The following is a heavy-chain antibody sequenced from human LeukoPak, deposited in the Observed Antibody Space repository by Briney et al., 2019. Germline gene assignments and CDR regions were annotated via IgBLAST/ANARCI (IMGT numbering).Heavy chain of an antibody. CDR2: INPSGGST. Sequence: ASVKVSCKASGYTFTSYYMHWVRQAPGQGLEWMGIINPSGGSTSYAQKFQGRVTMTRDTSTSTVYMELSSLRSEDTAVYYCAAMVVTNVSWFDPWGQGTLVTVSS. V-gene: IGHV1-46*01. D-gene: IGHD4/OR15-4a*01. J-gene: IGHJ5*02. CDR3: AAMVVTNVSWFDP. CDR1: GYTFTSYY.